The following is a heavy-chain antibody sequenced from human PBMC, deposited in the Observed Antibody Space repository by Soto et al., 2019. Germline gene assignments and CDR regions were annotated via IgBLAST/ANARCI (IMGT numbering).Heavy chain of an antibody. V-gene: IGHV4-30-2*01. CDR1: GGSISSGGYS. Sequence: PSETLSLTCAVSGGSISSGGYSWSWIRQPPGKGLEWIGYINHSGSTYYNPSLKSRVTISVDRSKNQFSLKLSSVTAADTAVYYCARVGSLYCSSTSCSVNWFDPWGKGPLVTV. CDR3: ARVGSLYCSSTSCSVNWFDP. CDR2: INHSGST. J-gene: IGHJ5*02. D-gene: IGHD2-2*01.